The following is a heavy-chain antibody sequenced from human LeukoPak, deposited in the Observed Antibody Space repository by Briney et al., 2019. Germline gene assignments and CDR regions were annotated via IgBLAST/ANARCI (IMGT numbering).Heavy chain of an antibody. D-gene: IGHD6-13*01. CDR1: GYTFTGYY. V-gene: IGHV1-2*02. Sequence: ASVKVSCKASGYTFTGYYMHWVRQAPGQGLEWMGWINPNSGGTNYAQKFQGRVTMTRDTSISTAYMELSGLRSDDTAVYYCARIAAAGRLDFDYWGQGTLVTVSS. CDR3: ARIAAAGRLDFDY. J-gene: IGHJ4*02. CDR2: INPNSGGT.